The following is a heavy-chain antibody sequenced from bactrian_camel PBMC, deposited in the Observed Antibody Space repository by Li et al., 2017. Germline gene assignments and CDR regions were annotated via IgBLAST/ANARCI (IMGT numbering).Heavy chain of an antibody. D-gene: IGHD3*01. V-gene: IGHV3S53*01. CDR2: IDSDGYI. J-gene: IGHJ4*01. CDR1: GYDYSSYC. Sequence: HVQLVESGGGSVQSGGSLRLSCTTSGYDYSSYCKAWFRQAPGKEREAVAAIDSDGYIDYADSVKGRFTISRDNAKNTLYLQMNTLNTEDTAMYYCAADRIWGRILRGTADYWGQGTQVTVS. CDR3: AADRIWGRILRGTADY.